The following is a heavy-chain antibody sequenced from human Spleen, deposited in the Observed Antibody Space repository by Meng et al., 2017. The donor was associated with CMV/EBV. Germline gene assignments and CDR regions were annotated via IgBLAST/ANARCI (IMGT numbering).Heavy chain of an antibody. Sequence: GFSIKTPGVAVCWLRQPPGKAPEWLALISWDDDKRYSPSLRNRVSITKDTSRNQVFLTLTNVGPLDTGTYYCAHRPGIIMSFNWLDPWGPGTLVTVSS. CDR2: ISWDDDK. V-gene: IGHV2-5*02. J-gene: IGHJ5*02. D-gene: IGHD3-10*02. CDR1: GFSIKTPGVA. CDR3: AHRPGIIMSFNWLDP.